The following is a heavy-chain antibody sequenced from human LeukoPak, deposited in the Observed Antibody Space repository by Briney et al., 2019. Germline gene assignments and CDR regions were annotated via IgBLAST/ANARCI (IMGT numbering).Heavy chain of an antibody. V-gene: IGHV5-51*01. CDR1: GYRFTSFW. J-gene: IGHJ4*02. D-gene: IGHD3-22*01. CDR2: IYPDDSDI. CDR3: ARLHYYDSSAYYLYYFDY. Sequence: PGESLKISFQGSGYRFTSFWIAWVRPRPGKGLERMGIIYPDDSDIRYSPSFQGQVTISADKSISAAYLQWSSLKASDTAMYYCARLHYYDSSAYYLYYFDYWGQGTLVTVSS.